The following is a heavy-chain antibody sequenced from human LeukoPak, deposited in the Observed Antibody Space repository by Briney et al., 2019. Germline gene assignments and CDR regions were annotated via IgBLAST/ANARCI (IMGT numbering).Heavy chain of an antibody. CDR1: GYTLTELS. CDR3: ATSTFILTGPAIH. D-gene: IGHD3-9*01. J-gene: IGHJ4*02. V-gene: IGHV1-24*01. Sequence: ASVKVSCKVSGYTLTELSMHWVRQAPGKGLEWMGGFDPEDGETIYAQKFQGRVTMTEDTSTDTAYMELSSLRSEDTAVYYCATSTFILTGPAIHWGQGTLATVSS. CDR2: FDPEDGET.